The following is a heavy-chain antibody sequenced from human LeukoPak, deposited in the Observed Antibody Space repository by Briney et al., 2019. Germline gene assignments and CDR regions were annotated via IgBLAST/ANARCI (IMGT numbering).Heavy chain of an antibody. D-gene: IGHD6-19*01. J-gene: IGHJ4*02. Sequence: GGSLRLSCAASGFTVSSNYMSWVRQAPGKGLEWVSVIYSGGSTYYADSVKGRFTISRNNSKNTLYLQMNSLRAEDKAVYNCARVPSGWYVTYWGQGTLVTVSS. CDR2: IYSGGST. CDR3: ARVPSGWYVTY. CDR1: GFTVSSNY. V-gene: IGHV3-66*02.